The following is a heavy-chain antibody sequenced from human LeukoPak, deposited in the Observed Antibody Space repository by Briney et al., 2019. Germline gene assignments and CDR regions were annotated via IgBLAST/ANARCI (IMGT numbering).Heavy chain of an antibody. V-gene: IGHV3-21*01. CDR2: ISSSSSYI. CDR1: GFTFSSYS. D-gene: IGHD3-22*01. Sequence: SGGSLRLSCAASGFTFSSYSMNWVRQAPGKGLEWVSSISSSSSYIYYAVSVKGRFTISRGNAKNSLYLQMNSLRAEDTAVYYCARVGYYDSSGYYWGRGTLVTVSS. CDR3: ARVGYYDSSGYY. J-gene: IGHJ4*02.